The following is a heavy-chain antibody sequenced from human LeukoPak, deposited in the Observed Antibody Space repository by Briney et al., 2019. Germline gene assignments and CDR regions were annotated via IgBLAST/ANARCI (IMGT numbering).Heavy chain of an antibody. Sequence: SGRSLRLSCAASGFTFSNYAIHWVRQAPGKGLEWVAVVSYDGDNEHYADSVKGRFTISRDNSKNTLYLQMDSLRAEDTAVYHCARGSSSWYYFDYWGQGTLVTVSS. CDR3: ARGSSSWYYFDY. V-gene: IGHV3-30-3*01. CDR1: GFTFSNYA. J-gene: IGHJ4*02. CDR2: VSYDGDNE. D-gene: IGHD6-13*01.